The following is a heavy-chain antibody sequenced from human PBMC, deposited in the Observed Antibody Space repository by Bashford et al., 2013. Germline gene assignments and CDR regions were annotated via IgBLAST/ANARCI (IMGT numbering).Heavy chain of an antibody. J-gene: IGHJ5*02. Sequence: RQXPGKGLEWISFISASGSIQTTRTLVKGRFSISRDNTKNSLYLQMNSLRAEDTAIYYCARMPGPYYDFWSGSHNWFDPWGQGTLVTVSS. V-gene: IGHV3-11*03. CDR2: ISASGSI. CDR3: ARMPGPYYDFWSGSHNWFDP. D-gene: IGHD3-3*01.